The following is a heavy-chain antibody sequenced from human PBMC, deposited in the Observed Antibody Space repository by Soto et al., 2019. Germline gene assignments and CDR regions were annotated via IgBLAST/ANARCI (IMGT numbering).Heavy chain of an antibody. CDR2: INSDGSST. J-gene: IGHJ6*04. CDR1: GFMFSSYW. Sequence: PGLSLRLSCAASGFMFSSYWMHWVRQAPGKGLEWVSRINSDGSSTSYADSVKGRFTISRDNAKNILYLQMHSLRAEDTAVYYCESIGIKFGGYVAYYGMDVGREGTKVNVAS. D-gene: IGHD3-16*01. V-gene: IGHV3-74*01. CDR3: ESIGIKFGGYVAYYGMDV.